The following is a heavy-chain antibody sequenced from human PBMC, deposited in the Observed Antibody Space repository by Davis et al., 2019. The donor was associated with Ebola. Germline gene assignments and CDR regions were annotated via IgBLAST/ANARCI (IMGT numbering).Heavy chain of an antibody. J-gene: IGHJ6*02. CDR1: GFTFSDYY. CDR2: ISSSSSYT. V-gene: IGHV3-11*06. D-gene: IGHD2-2*02. Sequence: GESLKISCAASGFTFSDYYMSWIRQAPGKGLEWVSYISSSSSYTNYADSVKGRFTISRDNAKNSLYLQMNGLRAEDTAVYYCARGCSSTSCYNYGYYYGMDVWGQGTAVTVSS. CDR3: ARGCSSTSCYNYGYYYGMDV.